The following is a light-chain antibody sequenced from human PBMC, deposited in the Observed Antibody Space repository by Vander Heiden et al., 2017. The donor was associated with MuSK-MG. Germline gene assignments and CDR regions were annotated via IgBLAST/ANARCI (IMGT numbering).Light chain of an antibody. CDR2: DVT. J-gene: IGLJ1*01. CDR3: SSYSASTTYV. CDR1: ASDIGLSDY. Sequence: QSALAQPASVSCSLGQPITISCSGTASDIGLSDYVSWYQQFPDKAPKLIIFDVTHRPSGVANRFSGSKSGDTASLTISGLQAEDEADYYCSSYSASTTYVFGTGYRVTVL. V-gene: IGLV2-14*03.